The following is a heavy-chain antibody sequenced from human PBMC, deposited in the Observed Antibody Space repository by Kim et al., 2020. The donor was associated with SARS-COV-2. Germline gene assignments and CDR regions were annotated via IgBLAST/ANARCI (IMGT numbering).Heavy chain of an antibody. CDR2: IWYDGSQE. Sequence: GGSLRLSCVTSGFNLKSYGMHWVSQAPGKGLEWVSCIWYDGSQEYYTDSVKGRFTVSSDASQETLHLQMDSMRVDDTAVYYCARALGYTGGWYSLGYWGQGTLVTVS. J-gene: IGHJ4*02. CDR1: GFNLKSYG. V-gene: IGHV3-33*01. D-gene: IGHD6-19*01. CDR3: ARALGYTGGWYSLGY.